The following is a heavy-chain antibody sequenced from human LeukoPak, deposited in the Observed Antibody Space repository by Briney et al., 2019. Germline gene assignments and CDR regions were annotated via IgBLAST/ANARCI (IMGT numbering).Heavy chain of an antibody. CDR3: ATDGRSSGWYGFDY. V-gene: IGHV3-21*01. D-gene: IGHD6-19*01. J-gene: IGHJ4*02. CDR2: ITSPVGRI. CDR1: GFTFSTYS. Sequence: KPGGSLRLSCAASGFTFSTYSMNWVRQAPRKGLEWVSSITSPVGRIYYADSLKGRITISRDNARSTLYLQMNSLRAEDTAVYYCATDGRSSGWYGFDYWGQGILVTVSS.